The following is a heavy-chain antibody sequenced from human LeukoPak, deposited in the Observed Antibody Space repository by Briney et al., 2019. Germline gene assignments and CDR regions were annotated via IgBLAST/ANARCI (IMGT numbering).Heavy chain of an antibody. CDR2: IYYSGST. D-gene: IGHD3-16*02. V-gene: IGHV4-59*01. Sequence: NPSETLSLTCTVSGGSISSYYWSWIRQPPGKGLEWIGYIYYSGSTNYNPSLKSRVTISVDTSKNQFSLKLSSVTAADTAVYYCARDSITFGGVIVYFDYWGQGTLVTVSS. CDR1: GGSISSYY. CDR3: ARDSITFGGVIVYFDY. J-gene: IGHJ4*02.